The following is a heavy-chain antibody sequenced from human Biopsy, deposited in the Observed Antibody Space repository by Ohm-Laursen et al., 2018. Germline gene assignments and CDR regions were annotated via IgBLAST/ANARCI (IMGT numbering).Heavy chain of an antibody. CDR3: ARDLYDFCGGCPFDP. D-gene: IGHD3-3*01. CDR2: INGSGGST. V-gene: IGHV3-23*01. CDR1: GFTFISHA. J-gene: IGHJ5*02. Sequence: SLRLSCAASGFTFISHAMSWVRQAPGKGPECVSVINGSGGSTYYADPVKGRFTISRDNSRNTLYLQMNSLGADDTAMYYCARDLYDFCGGCPFDPWGQGTLVTVS.